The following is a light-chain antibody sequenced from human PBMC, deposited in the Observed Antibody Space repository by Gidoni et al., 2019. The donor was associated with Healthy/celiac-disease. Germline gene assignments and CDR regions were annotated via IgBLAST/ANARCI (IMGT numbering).Light chain of an antibody. CDR2: GDS. J-gene: IGKJ3*01. CDR3: QQYGSSLFT. Sequence: EIVLTQSPGTLSVSPGERATLSCRASQSVSSSYLAWYQQKPGQAPRLLIYGDSSRATGIPDRFSGSGSGTDFTLTISRLAPEYFAVYYCQQYGSSLFTFGPGTKVDIK. V-gene: IGKV3-20*01. CDR1: QSVSSSY.